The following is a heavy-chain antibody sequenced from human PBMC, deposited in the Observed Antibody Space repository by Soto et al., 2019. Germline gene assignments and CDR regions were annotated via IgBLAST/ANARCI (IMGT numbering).Heavy chain of an antibody. CDR1: GFTFSSYG. J-gene: IGHJ3*02. V-gene: IGHV3-33*01. CDR2: IWYDGSNK. CDR3: ARAYYYGSGSYRGAFHI. Sequence: ESGGGVVQPGRSLRLSCAASGFTFSSYGMHWVRQAPGKGLEWVAVIWYDGSNKYYADSVKGRFTISRDNSKNTLYLQMNSLRAEDTAVYYCARAYYYGSGSYRGAFHIWGQGTMVTVSS. D-gene: IGHD3-10*01.